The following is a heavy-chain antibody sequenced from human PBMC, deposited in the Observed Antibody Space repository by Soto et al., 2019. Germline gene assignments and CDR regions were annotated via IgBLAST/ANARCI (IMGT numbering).Heavy chain of an antibody. J-gene: IGHJ6*02. D-gene: IGHD6-6*01. V-gene: IGHV4-31*03. CDR1: GGSISSGGYY. CDR2: IYYSGST. CDR3: ARVSYSSYPLYYYYGMDV. Sequence: QVQLQESGPGLVKPSQTLSLTCTVSGGSISSGGYYWSWIRQHPGKGLEWIGYIYYSGSTYYNPSLKGRVTMSVDTPKNQFALKLSSVTAADTAVYYCARVSYSSYPLYYYYGMDVWGQGTTVTVSS.